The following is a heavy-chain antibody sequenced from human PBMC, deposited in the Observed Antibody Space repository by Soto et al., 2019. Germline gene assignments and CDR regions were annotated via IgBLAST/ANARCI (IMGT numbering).Heavy chain of an antibody. D-gene: IGHD6-6*01. V-gene: IGHV4-59*08. CDR2: IYYSGST. Sequence: SETLSLTCTVSGGSISSYYWSWIRQPPGKGLEWIGYIYYSGSTNYNPSLKSRVTISVDTSKNQFSLKLSSVTAADTAVYYCARRDSSSSSPFDYWGQGTLVTVSS. CDR1: GGSISSYY. CDR3: ARRDSSSSSPFDY. J-gene: IGHJ4*02.